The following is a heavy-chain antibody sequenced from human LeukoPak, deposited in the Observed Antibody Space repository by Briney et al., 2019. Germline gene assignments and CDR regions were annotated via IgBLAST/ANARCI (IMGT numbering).Heavy chain of an antibody. D-gene: IGHD5-12*01. J-gene: IGHJ6*03. Sequence: PGGSLRLSCAASGFTFSSYAMSWVRQAPGKGLEWVSAISGSGGSTYYADSVKGRFTISRDNSKNTLYLQMNSLRAEDTALYYCARERATLDYYYYMDVWGKGTTVTVSS. CDR2: ISGSGGST. CDR1: GFTFSSYA. CDR3: ARERATLDYYYYMDV. V-gene: IGHV3-23*01.